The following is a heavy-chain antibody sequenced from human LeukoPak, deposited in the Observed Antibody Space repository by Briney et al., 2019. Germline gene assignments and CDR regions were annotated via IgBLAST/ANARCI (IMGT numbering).Heavy chain of an antibody. Sequence: GGSLRLSCAASGFTFSSYAMHWVRQAPGKGLEWVAVISYDGSNKYYADSVKGRFTISRDNSKNTLYLQMNSLRAEDTAVYYCASSRTTVTTYYWGQGTLVTVSS. CDR3: ASSRTTVTTYY. V-gene: IGHV3-30-3*01. CDR1: GFTFSSYA. D-gene: IGHD4-17*01. CDR2: ISYDGSNK. J-gene: IGHJ4*02.